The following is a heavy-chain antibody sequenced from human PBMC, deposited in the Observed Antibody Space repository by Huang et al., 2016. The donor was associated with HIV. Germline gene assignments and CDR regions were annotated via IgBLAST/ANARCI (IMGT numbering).Heavy chain of an antibody. CDR3: VRGPRYVSADWYARLRNYWFFDL. J-gene: IGHJ2*01. CDR2: INNGGST. CDR1: GGSFTNYY. V-gene: IGHV4-34*01. D-gene: IGHD3-9*01. Sequence: QQQLQQWGAGLLKPSETLSLTCAVYGGSFTNYYWGWIRQPPGKGLEWIGEINNGGSTPSSPSLRGRGTISLDKAKNQVSLKLTSVSAADTAVYYCVRGPRYVSADWYARLRNYWFFDLWGRGSLVSVSS.